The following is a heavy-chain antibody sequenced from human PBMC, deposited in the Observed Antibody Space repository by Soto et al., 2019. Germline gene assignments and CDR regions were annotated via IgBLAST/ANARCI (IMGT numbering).Heavy chain of an antibody. CDR1: GFTFNTYA. J-gene: IGHJ4*02. CDR2: ISGSGGST. CDR3: AKNWGGIPRGYFDY. Sequence: GGSLRLSCAASGFTFNTYAMSWVRQTPRGRLEWVSGISGSGGSTFHADSVKGRFTISRDNSWKTVDLQMNSLRAEDTAIYYCAKNWGGIPRGYFDYWGLGTLVTVSS. V-gene: IGHV3-23*01. D-gene: IGHD3-16*01.